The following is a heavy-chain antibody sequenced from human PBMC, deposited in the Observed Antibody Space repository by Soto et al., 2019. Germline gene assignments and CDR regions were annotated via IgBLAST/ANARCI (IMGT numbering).Heavy chain of an antibody. CDR2: IIPIFGTA. CDR3: ARDLDYGDYANWFDP. J-gene: IGHJ5*02. V-gene: IGHV1-69*13. Sequence: SVKVSCKASGGTFSSYAISWVRQAPGQGLEWMGGIIPIFGTANYAQKFQGRVTITADESTSTAYMELSSLRSEDTAVYYCARDLDYGDYANWFDPRGQGTLVTVSS. D-gene: IGHD4-17*01. CDR1: GGTFSSYA.